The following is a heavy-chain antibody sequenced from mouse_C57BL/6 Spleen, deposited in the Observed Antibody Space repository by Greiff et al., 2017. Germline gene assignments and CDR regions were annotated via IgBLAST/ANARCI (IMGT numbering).Heavy chain of an antibody. D-gene: IGHD1-1*01. Sequence: QVQLQQSGAELVRPGTSVKVSCKASGYAFTNYLIEWVKQRPGQGLEWIGVINPGSGGTNYNEKFKGKATLTADKSSSTAYMQLSSLTSEDSAVYFCARSITTVVATHYYFDYWGQGTTLTVSS. CDR2: INPGSGGT. V-gene: IGHV1-54*01. CDR1: GYAFTNYL. J-gene: IGHJ2*01. CDR3: ARSITTVVATHYYFDY.